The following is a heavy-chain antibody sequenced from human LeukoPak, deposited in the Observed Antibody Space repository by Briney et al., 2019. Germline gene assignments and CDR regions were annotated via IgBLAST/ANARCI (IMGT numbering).Heavy chain of an antibody. CDR3: AELGITMIGGV. CDR1: GFTFSSYG. V-gene: IGHV3-48*04. J-gene: IGHJ6*04. D-gene: IGHD3-10*02. CDR2: ISSSGSTI. Sequence: GGSLRLSCAASGFTFSSYGTHWVRQAPGKGLEWVSYISSSGSTIYYADSVKGRFTISRDNAKNSLYLQMNSLRAEDTAVYYCAELGITMIGGVWGKGTTVTISS.